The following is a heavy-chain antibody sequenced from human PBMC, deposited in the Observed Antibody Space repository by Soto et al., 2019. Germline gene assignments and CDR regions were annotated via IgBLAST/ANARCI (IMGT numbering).Heavy chain of an antibody. CDR1: GYIFTSYY. CDR3: SRVDPGETSPFDH. D-gene: IGHD3-10*01. CDR2: INPFDGSR. V-gene: IGHV1-46*03. J-gene: IGHJ4*02. Sequence: ASVKVSCKASGYIFTSYYIPWGRQAPGQGLEWMGWINPFDGSRMFAQSFQGRVTMTRDTSTSTVYMEVSSLRSEDTAVYYCSRVDPGETSPFDHWGQGTLVTSPQ.